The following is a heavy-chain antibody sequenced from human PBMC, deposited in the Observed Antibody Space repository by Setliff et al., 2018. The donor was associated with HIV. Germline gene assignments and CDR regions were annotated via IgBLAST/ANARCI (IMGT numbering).Heavy chain of an antibody. J-gene: IGHJ4*02. CDR3: ARAAAGNTGPFDL. V-gene: IGHV4-61*02. CDR1: GDSISSGTYY. Sequence: SETLSLTCTVSGDSISSGTYYWSWIRQPAGKGLEWTGRVSSRGDTNYNPSLKSRVTMSVDTSKNQFSLKLTSVTASDTAVYYCARAAAGNTGPFDLWGQGSPVTVSS. CDR2: VSSRGDT. D-gene: IGHD4-17*01.